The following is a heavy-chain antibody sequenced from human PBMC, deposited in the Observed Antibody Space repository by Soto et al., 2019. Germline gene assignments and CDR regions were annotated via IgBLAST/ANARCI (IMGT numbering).Heavy chain of an antibody. J-gene: IGHJ3*02. CDR3: AGEKSDYDFLAAPTTFDI. CDR1: GGSFIGYY. CDR2: INHSGST. V-gene: IGHV4-34*02. D-gene: IGHD3-9*01. Sequence: QVQLQQRGAGLLKPSETLSLTCAVSGGSFIGYYWNWVRQPPGKGLEWIGEINHSGSTDYNPSLKSRVTISVDTSKKEISLKVTSVTAADTAVYYCAGEKSDYDFLAAPTTFDIWGQGTTVIVSS.